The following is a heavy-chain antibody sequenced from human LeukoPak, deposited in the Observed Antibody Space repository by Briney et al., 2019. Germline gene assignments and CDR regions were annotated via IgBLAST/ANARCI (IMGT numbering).Heavy chain of an antibody. CDR2: IIPIFGTA. Sequence: ASVKVSCKASGGTFSSYAISWVRQAPGQGLEWMGGIIPIFGTANYAQKFQGRVTVTADEYTSTAYMELSSLRSEATAVYYCARVPYYYDSSGYRFDIWGQGTMVTVSS. J-gene: IGHJ3*02. V-gene: IGHV1-69*13. D-gene: IGHD3-22*01. CDR3: ARVPYYYDSSGYRFDI. CDR1: GGTFSSYA.